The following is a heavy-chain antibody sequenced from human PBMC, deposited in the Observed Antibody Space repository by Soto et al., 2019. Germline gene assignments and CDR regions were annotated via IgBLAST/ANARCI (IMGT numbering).Heavy chain of an antibody. J-gene: IGHJ6*02. CDR3: GRGPSPRAPAGGTPYYYAMDV. D-gene: IGHD6-13*01. CDR2: MNPINGAT. CDR1: GYDFTAYD. Sequence: ASVKVSCKTSGYDFTAYDINWVRQASGQGLEWMGWMNPINGATGSARRFQGRVSMTRNTATGTAYLELTSLRSDDSAVYYCGRGPSPRAPAGGTPYYYAMDVWGQGTTVTVSS. V-gene: IGHV1-8*02.